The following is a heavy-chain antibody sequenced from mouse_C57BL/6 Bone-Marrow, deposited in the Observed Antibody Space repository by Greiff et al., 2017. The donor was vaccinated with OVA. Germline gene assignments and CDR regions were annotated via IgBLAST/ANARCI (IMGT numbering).Heavy chain of an antibody. J-gene: IGHJ2*01. CDR1: GYSFTGYY. V-gene: IGHV1-42*01. D-gene: IGHD1-2*01. CDR2: INPSTGGT. Sequence: VQLQQSGPELVKPGASVKISCKASGYSFTGYYMNWVKQSPEKSLEWIGEINPSTGGTTYNQKFKAKATLTVDKSSSTAYMQLKSLTSEDSAVYYCARWGLRHFDYWGQGTTLTVSS. CDR3: ARWGLRHFDY.